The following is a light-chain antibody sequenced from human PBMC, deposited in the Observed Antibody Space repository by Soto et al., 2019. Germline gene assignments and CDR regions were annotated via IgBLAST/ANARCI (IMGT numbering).Light chain of an antibody. CDR1: QTVASN. CDR2: GAS. V-gene: IGKV3-15*01. Sequence: EIVMTQSPATLSVSPGERAILSCRASQTVASNVAWYQQKPGRAPRLLIHGASTRATGVSARFSGSGSGTEFTLTIGSLQSEDFAVYYCQQYHNWPPQYTFGQGTKLQIK. J-gene: IGKJ2*01. CDR3: QQYHNWPPQYT.